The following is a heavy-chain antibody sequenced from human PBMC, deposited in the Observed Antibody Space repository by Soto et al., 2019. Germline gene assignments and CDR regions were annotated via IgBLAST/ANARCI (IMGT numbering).Heavy chain of an antibody. CDR3: ARGGYSGYVPYYFDY. CDR2: IIPIFGTA. V-gene: IGHV1-69*13. Sequence: SVKVSCKASGGTFSSYAISWVRQAPGQGLEWMGGIIPIFGTANYAQKFQGRVTITADESTSTAYMELSSLRSEDTAVYYCARGGYSGYVPYYFDYWGQGTVVTVSS. J-gene: IGHJ4*02. CDR1: GGTFSSYA. D-gene: IGHD5-12*01.